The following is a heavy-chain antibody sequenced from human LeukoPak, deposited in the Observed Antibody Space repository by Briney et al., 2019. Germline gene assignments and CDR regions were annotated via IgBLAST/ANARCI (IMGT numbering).Heavy chain of an antibody. Sequence: ASVKVSCKASGHTFTTYGISWVRQAPGQGLEWMGRISAYKANAKYAQKFQDRVTMTTDTSTNTAYMELRSLRSDDTAIYYCARGWELHDWGQGSLVTVSS. CDR1: GHTFTTYG. J-gene: IGHJ4*02. CDR2: ISAYKANA. D-gene: IGHD1-26*01. CDR3: ARGWELHD. V-gene: IGHV1-18*04.